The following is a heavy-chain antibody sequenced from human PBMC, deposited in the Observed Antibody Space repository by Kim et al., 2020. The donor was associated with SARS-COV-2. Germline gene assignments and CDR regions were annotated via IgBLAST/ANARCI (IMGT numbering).Heavy chain of an antibody. J-gene: IGHJ5*02. CDR1: GGSISSSSYY. V-gene: IGHV4-39*01. Sequence: SETLSLTCTVSGGSISSSSYYWGWIRQPPGKGLEWIGSIYYSGSTYYNPSLKSRVTISVDTSKNQFSLKLSSVTAADTAVYYCARGLGLAVAENWFDPWGQGTLVTVSS. D-gene: IGHD6-19*01. CDR2: IYYSGST. CDR3: ARGLGLAVAENWFDP.